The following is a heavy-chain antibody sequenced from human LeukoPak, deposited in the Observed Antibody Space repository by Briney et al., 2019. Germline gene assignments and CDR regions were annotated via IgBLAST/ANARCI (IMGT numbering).Heavy chain of an antibody. J-gene: IGHJ5*02. CDR1: GGSISSGGYS. CDR3: ARMYRLYGIDP. D-gene: IGHD1-26*01. Sequence: SETLSLTCAVSGGSISSGGYSWSWIRQPPGKGLEWIGYNYHSGSTYYNPSLKSRVTISVDRSKNQFSLKLSSVTAADTAVYYCARMYRLYGIDPWGQGTLVTVSS. CDR2: NYHSGST. V-gene: IGHV4-30-2*01.